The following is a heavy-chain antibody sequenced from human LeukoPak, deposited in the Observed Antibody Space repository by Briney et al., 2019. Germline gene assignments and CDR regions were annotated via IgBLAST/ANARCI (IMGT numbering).Heavy chain of an antibody. J-gene: IGHJ4*02. CDR3: TRVGYIDEGIDY. CDR1: GFPFSSYW. CDR2: IKQDGSKK. V-gene: IGHV3-7*04. D-gene: IGHD5-24*01. Sequence: GGSLRLSCVASGFPFSSYWMTWVRQAPGKGLEWVANIKQDGSKKSYVDSVKARFTISRDNAKNSLYLQMNSLRAEDTAIYYCTRVGYIDEGIDYWGQGTLVTVSS.